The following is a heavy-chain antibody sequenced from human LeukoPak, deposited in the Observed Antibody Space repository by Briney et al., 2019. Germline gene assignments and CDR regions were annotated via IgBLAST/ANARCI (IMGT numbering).Heavy chain of an antibody. V-gene: IGHV4-59*01. CDR2: IYYSGST. CDR1: GGSISSYY. D-gene: IGHD1-26*01. CDR3: ARDAGSPPPLYYYYGMDV. Sequence: SETLSLTCTVSGGSISSYYWSWIRQPPGKGLEWFGYIYYSGSTNYNPSLKSRVTISVDTSKNQFSLKLSSVTAADTAVYYCARDAGSPPPLYYYYGMDVWGQGTTVTVSS. J-gene: IGHJ6*02.